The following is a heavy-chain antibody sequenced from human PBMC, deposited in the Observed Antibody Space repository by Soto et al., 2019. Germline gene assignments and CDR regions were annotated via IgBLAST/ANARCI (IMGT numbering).Heavy chain of an antibody. D-gene: IGHD3-3*01. J-gene: IGHJ4*02. CDR2: ISGTGGST. V-gene: IGHV3-23*01. CDR3: AKGPTIFGVVTEPKYYFDY. Sequence: GGSLRLSCAASGFTFTNYAMSWVRQAPGKGLEWVSSISGTGGSTFYADSVKGRFTLSRDNSRNTLYLQLNSLRAEDTAVYYCAKGPTIFGVVTEPKYYFDYWGQGTLVTVSS. CDR1: GFTFTNYA.